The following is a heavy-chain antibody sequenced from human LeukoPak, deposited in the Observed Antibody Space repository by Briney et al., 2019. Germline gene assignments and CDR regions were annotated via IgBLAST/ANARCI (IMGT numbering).Heavy chain of an antibody. J-gene: IGHJ4*02. Sequence: GGSLRLSCAASGFTFSNYWMSWVRQAPGKGLEWVANIKQDGSEKYYVDSVKGRFTISRDNSKNTLYLQMNSLRAEDTAVYYCAKDTYYYDSSGYYFDYWGQGTLVTVSS. V-gene: IGHV3-7*03. CDR1: GFTFSNYW. D-gene: IGHD3-22*01. CDR2: IKQDGSEK. CDR3: AKDTYYYDSSGYYFDY.